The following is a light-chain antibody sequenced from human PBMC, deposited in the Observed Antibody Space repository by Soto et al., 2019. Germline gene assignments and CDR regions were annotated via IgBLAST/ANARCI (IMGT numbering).Light chain of an antibody. Sequence: TQTQNTLSVSPGERAILSCRASQSVSSNLAWYQQNPGQAPRLLIYGASNRATGIPDRFSGSGSGTDFTLTISRLEPEDFAVYYCQQSGRSGTFG. CDR1: QSVSSN. V-gene: IGKV3-20*01. J-gene: IGKJ2*02. CDR3: QQSGRSGT. CDR2: GAS.